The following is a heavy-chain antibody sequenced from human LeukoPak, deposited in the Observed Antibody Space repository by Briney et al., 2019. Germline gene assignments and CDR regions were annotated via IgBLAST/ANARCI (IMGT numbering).Heavy chain of an antibody. Sequence: PSETLSLTCSVSGVSISDYHWIWIRQPPAKGLEWMGYFAYSGSTRYNPSLTSRVTMSVDTSKNQFSLRLNSVAAADTAVYYCARMYSGTSYYFDFWGQGTLVTVSS. D-gene: IGHD1-26*01. CDR2: FAYSGST. CDR3: ARMYSGTSYYFDF. CDR1: GVSISDYH. V-gene: IGHV4-59*01. J-gene: IGHJ4*02.